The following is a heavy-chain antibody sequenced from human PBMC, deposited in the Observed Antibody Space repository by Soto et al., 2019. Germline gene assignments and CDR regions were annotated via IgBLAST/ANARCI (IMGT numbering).Heavy chain of an antibody. V-gene: IGHV4-34*01. CDR2: INHSGST. CDR1: GGSFSGYY. J-gene: IGHJ6*02. D-gene: IGHD3-22*01. CDR3: ARVTYYYDSSGYYYRGFGV. Sequence: SETLSLTCAVYGGSFSGYYWSWIRQPPGKGLEWIGEINHSGSTNYNPSLKSRVTISVDTSKNQFSLKLSSVTAADTAVYYCARVTYYYDSSGYYYRGFGVWGQGTTVTVSS.